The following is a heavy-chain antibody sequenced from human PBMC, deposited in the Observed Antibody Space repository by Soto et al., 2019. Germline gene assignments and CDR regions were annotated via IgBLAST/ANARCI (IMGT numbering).Heavy chain of an antibody. CDR3: AADGPRTNYYDTDGYRA. J-gene: IGHJ5*02. Sequence: GASVKVSCKVSRYIFSELSIYWVRQAPGKGLGWMGGFDPEDGEIIYAQNFQGRVTMTEDSATDTAYMELRSLRLEDTAVYYCAADGPRTNYYDTDGYRAWGQGTLVTVSS. CDR2: FDPEDGEI. CDR1: RYIFSELS. D-gene: IGHD3-16*01. V-gene: IGHV1-24*01.